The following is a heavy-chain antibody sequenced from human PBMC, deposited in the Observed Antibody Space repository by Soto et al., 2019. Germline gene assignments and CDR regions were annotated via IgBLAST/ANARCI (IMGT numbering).Heavy chain of an antibody. V-gene: IGHV4-39*01. D-gene: IGHD6-6*01. CDR3: ARFGSSAEGSYYYYGMDV. CDR1: GGSISSSSYY. J-gene: IGHJ6*02. CDR2: IYYSGST. Sequence: PSETLSLTCTVSGGSISSSSYYWGWIRQPPGKGLEWIGSIYYSGSTYYNPSLKSRVTISVDTSKNQFSLKLSSVTAADTAVYYCARFGSSAEGSYYYYGMDVWGQGTTVTVSS.